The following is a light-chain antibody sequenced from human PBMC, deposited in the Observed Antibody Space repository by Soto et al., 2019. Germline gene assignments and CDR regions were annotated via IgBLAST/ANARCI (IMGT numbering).Light chain of an antibody. Sequence: EIVMTQSPATLSVSPGERATLSCRASQSVSSNLAWYQQKPGQAPGLLIYGASTRATGIPARFSGSGSGTEFTLTISSLQSEDFAVYYCQQYNNWPFITFGQGTRLEIK. CDR3: QQYNNWPFIT. J-gene: IGKJ5*01. V-gene: IGKV3D-15*01. CDR2: GAS. CDR1: QSVSSN.